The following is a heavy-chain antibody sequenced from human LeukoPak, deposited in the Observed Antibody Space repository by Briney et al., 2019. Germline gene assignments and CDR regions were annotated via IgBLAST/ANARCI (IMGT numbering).Heavy chain of an antibody. Sequence: EASVKVSCKASGGTFSSYAISWVRQAPGQGLEWMGGIIPIFGTANYAQKFQGRVTITADESTSTAYMELSSLRSEDTAVYYCARDAFLTGYPYNWFDPWGQGTLVTVSS. CDR3: ARDAFLTGYPYNWFDP. D-gene: IGHD3-9*01. V-gene: IGHV1-69*13. CDR2: IIPIFGTA. J-gene: IGHJ5*02. CDR1: GGTFSSYA.